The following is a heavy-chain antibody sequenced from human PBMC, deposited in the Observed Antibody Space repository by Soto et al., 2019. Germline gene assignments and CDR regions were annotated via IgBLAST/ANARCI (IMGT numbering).Heavy chain of an antibody. D-gene: IGHD1-26*01. CDR1: GDSVSSNSAG. CDR3: ARGEQYSGRIFDY. J-gene: IGHJ4*01. Sequence: SQTLSLTCAITGDSVSSNSAGWSWVRQSPSRGLEWLGRTYYRSKWYYEYAVSVRGQITISPDTSKNQYSLQLNSVTPEDTAVYFCARGEQYSGRIFDYWGQGTLVTVSS. V-gene: IGHV6-1*01. CDR2: TYYRSKWYY.